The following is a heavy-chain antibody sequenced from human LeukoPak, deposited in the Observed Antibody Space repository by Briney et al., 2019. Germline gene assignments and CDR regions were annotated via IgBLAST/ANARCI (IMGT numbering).Heavy chain of an antibody. CDR3: AKDLIVEAARPGAFDI. CDR2: ISGSGGST. V-gene: IGHV3-23*01. D-gene: IGHD6-6*01. CDR1: GFTFCCYA. J-gene: IGHJ3*02. Sequence: GGSLRLSCAASGFTFCCYAMSWVRRAPGKGLEWVSAISGSGGSTYYADSVKGRFTISRDNSKNTLYLQMNSLRAEDTAVYYCAKDLIVEAARPGAFDIWGQGTMVTVSS.